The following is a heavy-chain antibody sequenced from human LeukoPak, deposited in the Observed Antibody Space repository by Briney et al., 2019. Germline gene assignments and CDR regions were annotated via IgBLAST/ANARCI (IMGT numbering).Heavy chain of an antibody. D-gene: IGHD3-22*01. CDR1: GFTFSSYG. J-gene: IGHJ4*02. CDR3: AKQVYESSGYIDD. CDR2: ISYDGSNK. V-gene: IGHV3-30*18. Sequence: PGRSLRLSCAASGFTFSSYGMHWVRQAPGKGLEWVAVISYDGSNKYYADSVKGRFTISRDNSKNTLYLQMNSLRAEDTAVYYCAKQVYESSGYIDDWGQGTLVTVSS.